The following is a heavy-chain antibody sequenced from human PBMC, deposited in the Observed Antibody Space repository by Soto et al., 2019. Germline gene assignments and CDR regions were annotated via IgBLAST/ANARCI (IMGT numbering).Heavy chain of an antibody. J-gene: IGHJ6*02. CDR2: IYWDEDK. CDR3: AHKGGRGAGMDV. V-gene: IGHV2-5*02. Sequence: QITLKVSGPTLVKPTQTLTLTCTFSGFSLSSSGVGVGWIRQPPGKAPEWLALIYWDEDKRYSPSLKTRLTITKDTSTNEVVLTMTNMDPVDTGTYYCAHKGGRGAGMDVWGQGTTVTVSS. CDR1: GFSLSSSGVG. D-gene: IGHD2-15*01.